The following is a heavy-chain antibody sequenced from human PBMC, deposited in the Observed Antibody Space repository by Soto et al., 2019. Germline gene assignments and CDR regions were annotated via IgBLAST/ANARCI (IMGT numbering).Heavy chain of an antibody. Sequence: EVQLVQSGGGLVQAGGSLRLSCAASGLTFNTLEMNWVRQAPGKGLEWVSYINNRGDTQYYAASVKGRFTISRDNAKNGLFLQMNSLRGEDTAGYYCATTLPYLRNGVCHLDWGQGTQVTVSS. CDR2: INNRGDTQ. V-gene: IGHV3-48*03. CDR3: ATTLPYLRNGVCHLD. J-gene: IGHJ4*02. D-gene: IGHD2-8*01. CDR1: GLTFNTLE.